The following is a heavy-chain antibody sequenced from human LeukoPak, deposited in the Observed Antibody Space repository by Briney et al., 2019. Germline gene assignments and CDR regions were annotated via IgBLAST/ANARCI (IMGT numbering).Heavy chain of an antibody. Sequence: ASVKVSCKASGYTFTGYYIHWVRQAPGQGLEWMGRINPNSGGTNYAQKFQGRVTVTGDTSISTAYMELSRLRSDDTAVYYCAREIRLGAGNWLDPWGQGTLVTVSS. CDR3: AREIRLGAGNWLDP. J-gene: IGHJ5*02. CDR1: GYTFTGYY. V-gene: IGHV1-2*06. CDR2: INPNSGGT. D-gene: IGHD6-19*01.